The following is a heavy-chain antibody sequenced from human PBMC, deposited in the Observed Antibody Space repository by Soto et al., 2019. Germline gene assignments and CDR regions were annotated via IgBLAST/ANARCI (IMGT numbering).Heavy chain of an antibody. CDR1: GGSFSGYY. Sequence: SETLSLTCAVYGGSFSGYYWSWIRQPPGKGLEWIGEINHSGSTNYNPSLKSRVTISVDTSKNQFSLKLSSVTAADTAVYYCARAKTYYYGSGSYYRYYYYGMDVWGQGTTVTVSS. D-gene: IGHD3-10*01. CDR2: INHSGST. J-gene: IGHJ6*02. CDR3: ARAKTYYYGSGSYYRYYYYGMDV. V-gene: IGHV4-34*01.